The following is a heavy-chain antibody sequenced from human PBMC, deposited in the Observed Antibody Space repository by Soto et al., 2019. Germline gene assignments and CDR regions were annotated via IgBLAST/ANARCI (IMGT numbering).Heavy chain of an antibody. CDR2: ISPDGRTT. J-gene: IGHJ5*02. D-gene: IGHD2-8*01. CDR3: VRGPVDGAHGRFDP. CDR1: GFAFTDYW. Sequence: PGGSLRLSCGASGFAFTDYWMHWVRQAPGQGLVWVSRISPDGRTTTYADSVKGRFTVSRDNARNTVFLQMNSLGVEVTAVYYCVRGPVDGAHGRFDPWGQGILVTVSS. V-gene: IGHV3-74*03.